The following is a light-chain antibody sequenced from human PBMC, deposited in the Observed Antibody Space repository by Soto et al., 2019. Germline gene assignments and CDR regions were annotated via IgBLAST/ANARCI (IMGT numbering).Light chain of an antibody. CDR3: HQYGSSLFT. CDR2: GAS. V-gene: IGKV3-20*01. CDR1: QSVSSSY. J-gene: IGKJ3*01. Sequence: EIVLTQSPGTLSLSPGERATLSCRASQSVSSSYLAWYQQKPGQAPRLHIYGASSRATGIPDRFSGSGSGTDFTLTISRLEPEDFAVYYCHQYGSSLFTFGPGTKVDIK.